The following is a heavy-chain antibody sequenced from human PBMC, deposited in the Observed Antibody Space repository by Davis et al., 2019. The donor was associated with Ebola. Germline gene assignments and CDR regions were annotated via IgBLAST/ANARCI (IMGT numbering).Heavy chain of an antibody. J-gene: IGHJ4*02. CDR3: TTYRVSGY. Sequence: GESLKIPCAAPGFTSSNYWMNWVRQAPGKELEWVATIKQDGSEKNYVESVKGRFTVSRNNAKYSLYLQMNNLRVEDTAIYYCTTYRVSGYWGQGTLVTVSS. CDR2: IKQDGSEK. D-gene: IGHD2-21*01. V-gene: IGHV3-7*03. CDR1: GFTSSNYW.